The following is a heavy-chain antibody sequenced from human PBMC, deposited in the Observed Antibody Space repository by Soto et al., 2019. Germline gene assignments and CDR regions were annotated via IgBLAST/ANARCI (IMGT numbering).Heavy chain of an antibody. V-gene: IGHV1-69*08. CDR1: GGTFSSYT. J-gene: IGHJ6*02. CDR2: IIPILGIA. D-gene: IGHD2-2*01. Sequence: QVQLVQSGAEVKKPGSSVKVSCKASGGTFSSYTISWVRQAPGQGLEWMGRIIPILGIANYAQKFQGRVTVTADQSSSTAYMELSSLRSEDTAVYYCAREGQCRSPSCYYYYGMDVWGQGTTVTVSS. CDR3: AREGQCRSPSCYYYYGMDV.